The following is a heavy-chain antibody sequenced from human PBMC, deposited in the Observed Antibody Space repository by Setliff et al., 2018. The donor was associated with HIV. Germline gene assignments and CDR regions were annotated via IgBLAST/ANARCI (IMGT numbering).Heavy chain of an antibody. CDR1: GYSISSGYY. V-gene: IGHV4-61*01. CDR2: IYYSGSS. Sequence: SETLSLTCTVSGYSISSGYYWSWIRQPPGKGLEWIGYIYYSGSSKNTPSLKSRVTISVDTSKNQFSMKMSSVTAADTAVYYCARARGPEGYFDSWGQGTLVTVSS. CDR3: ARARGPEGYFDS. D-gene: IGHD3-10*01. J-gene: IGHJ4*02.